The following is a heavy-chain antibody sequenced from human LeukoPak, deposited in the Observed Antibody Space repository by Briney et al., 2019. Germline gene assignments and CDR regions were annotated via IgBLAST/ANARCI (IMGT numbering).Heavy chain of an antibody. CDR3: ARDQRWFEY. Sequence: GGSLRLSCAASGFTFSGYWMMWLRQAPGKGLEWVANIKQDGGHINYVDSVKGRFTISRDNAKNSLYLQMNSLRAEDTAVYYCARDQRWFEYWGQGALVTVTS. V-gene: IGHV3-7*05. CDR1: GFTFSGYW. J-gene: IGHJ4*02. CDR2: IKQDGGHI. D-gene: IGHD2-15*01.